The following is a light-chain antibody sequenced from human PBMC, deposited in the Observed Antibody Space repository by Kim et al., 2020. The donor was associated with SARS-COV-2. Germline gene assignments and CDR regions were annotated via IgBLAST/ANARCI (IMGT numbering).Light chain of an antibody. CDR2: DVI. J-gene: IGLJ1*01. CDR1: SGDVGGYNY. Sequence: GQSITISCTGTSGDVGGYNYVSWYQQHPGKAPKLLIYDVINRPSGVSNRFSGSKSGNTASLTISGLQAEDEADYYCCSYARGSAYVFGPGTKVTVL. V-gene: IGLV2-14*03. CDR3: CSYARGSAYV.